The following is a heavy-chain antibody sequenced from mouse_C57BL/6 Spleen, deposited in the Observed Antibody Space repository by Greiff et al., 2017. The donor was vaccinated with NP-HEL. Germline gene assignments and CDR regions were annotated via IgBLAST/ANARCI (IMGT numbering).Heavy chain of an antibody. CDR1: GYTFTDYE. J-gene: IGHJ1*03. D-gene: IGHD1-1*01. Sequence: VKLMESGAELVRPGASVTLSCKASGYTFTDYEMHWVKQTPVHGLEWIGAIDPETGGTAYNQKFKGKAILTADKSSSTAYMELRSLTSEDSAVYYCTRDYYGYWYFDVWGTGTTVTVSS. CDR3: TRDYYGYWYFDV. CDR2: IDPETGGT. V-gene: IGHV1-15*01.